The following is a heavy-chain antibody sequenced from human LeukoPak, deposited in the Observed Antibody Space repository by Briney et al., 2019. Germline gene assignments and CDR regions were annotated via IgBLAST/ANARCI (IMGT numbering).Heavy chain of an antibody. J-gene: IGHJ3*02. V-gene: IGHV3-11*01. CDR2: ISSSGSTI. CDR3: ARAVTPGDAFDI. Sequence: GGSLRLSCAASGFTFSDYYMSWIRQAPGKGLEWVSYISSSGSTIYYADSVKGRFTISRDNARNSLYLQMNSLRAEDTAVYYCARAVTPGDAFDIWGQGTMVTVSS. CDR1: GFTFSDYY. D-gene: IGHD4-17*01.